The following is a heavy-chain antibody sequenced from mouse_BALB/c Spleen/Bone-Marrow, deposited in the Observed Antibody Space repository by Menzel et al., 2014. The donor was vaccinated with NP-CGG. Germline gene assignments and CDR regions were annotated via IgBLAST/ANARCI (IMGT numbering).Heavy chain of an antibody. J-gene: IGHJ4*01. CDR1: GHTFSSYW. V-gene: IGHV1-9*01. Sequence: VKLQESGAELMKPGASVKISCKATGHTFSSYWIEWVKQRPGHGLEWIGEILPGSGNTNYNEKFKGKATFTADTSSNTAYMQLSSPTSEDSAVYYCAREDITTVVEMDYWGQGTSVTVSS. CDR3: AREDITTVVEMDY. CDR2: ILPGSGNT. D-gene: IGHD1-1*01.